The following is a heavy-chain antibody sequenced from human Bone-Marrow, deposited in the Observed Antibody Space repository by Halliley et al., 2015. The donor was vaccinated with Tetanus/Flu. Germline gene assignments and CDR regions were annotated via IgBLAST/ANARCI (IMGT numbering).Heavy chain of an antibody. CDR2: ISDSGDI. CDR3: AGDSRYDTSGYFYDWFDP. J-gene: IGHJ5*02. Sequence: LRLSCTVSGGSIRPYYWSWIRQPPGERLEWIGHISDSGDINYNSSLRSRVTISIDPSKNQFSLRLSSVTAADAALYYCAGDSRYDTSGYFYDWFDPWGQGILVTVSS. CDR1: GGSIRPYY. D-gene: IGHD3-22*01. V-gene: IGHV4-59*01.